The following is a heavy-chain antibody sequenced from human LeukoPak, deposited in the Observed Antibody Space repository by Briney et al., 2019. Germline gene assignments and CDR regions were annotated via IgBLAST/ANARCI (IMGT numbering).Heavy chain of an antibody. CDR3: ATEGKMVRGVYTDY. J-gene: IGHJ4*02. V-gene: IGHV1-2*02. CDR2: INPNSGGT. D-gene: IGHD3-10*01. Sequence: ASVKVSCKASGYTFTGCYMHWVRQAPGQGLEWMGWINPNSGGTNYAQKFQGRVTMTRDTSISTAYMELSRLRSDDTAVYYCATEGKMVRGVYTDYWGQGTLVTVSS. CDR1: GYTFTGCY.